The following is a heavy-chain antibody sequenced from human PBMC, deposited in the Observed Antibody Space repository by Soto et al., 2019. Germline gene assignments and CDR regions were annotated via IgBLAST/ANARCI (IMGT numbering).Heavy chain of an antibody. J-gene: IGHJ4*02. D-gene: IGHD3-10*01. Sequence: GGSLRLSCAASGFTFSSYAMSWVRQAPGKGLEWVSAISGSGGSTYYADSVKGRFTISRDNSKNTLYLQMNSLRAEDTAVYYCAKGGPLDFGLLWFGEFDSWGQGTLVTVSS. V-gene: IGHV3-23*01. CDR1: GFTFSSYA. CDR3: AKGGPLDFGLLWFGEFDS. CDR2: ISGSGGST.